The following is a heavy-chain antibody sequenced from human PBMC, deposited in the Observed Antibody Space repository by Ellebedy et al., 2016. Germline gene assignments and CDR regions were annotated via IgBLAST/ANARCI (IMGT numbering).Heavy chain of an antibody. CDR1: EIIITKYW. CDR3: GSSGL. J-gene: IGHJ4*02. CDR2: INVDGSEH. V-gene: IGHV3-7*01. Sequence: GGSLRLSXSAPEIIITKYWISWVRQAPGKGLDWLANINVDGSEHHMLDSVRGRFSISRDNAAYSAHLHMSGLRDEDTATYYCGSSGLWGQGTVVFVSS.